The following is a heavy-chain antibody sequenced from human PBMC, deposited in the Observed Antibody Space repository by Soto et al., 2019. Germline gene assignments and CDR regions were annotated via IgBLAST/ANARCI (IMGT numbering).Heavy chain of an antibody. CDR1: GCSISSYY. CDR2: IYYSGST. Sequence: SETLSLTCTVSGCSISSYYWSWIRQPPGKGLERIGYIYYSGSTNYNPSLKSRINKSVDTSKNQYSLKLSSVTAADTAVYYCARGRRDGYNYVDYWGQGTLVTVS. J-gene: IGHJ4*02. CDR3: ARGRRDGYNYVDY. D-gene: IGHD5-12*01. V-gene: IGHV4-59*01.